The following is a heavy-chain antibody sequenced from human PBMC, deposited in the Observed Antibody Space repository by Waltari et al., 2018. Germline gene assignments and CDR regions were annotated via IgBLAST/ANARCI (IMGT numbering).Heavy chain of an antibody. J-gene: IGHJ2*01. CDR1: GFTVSSNY. CDR2: INSGGDT. CDR3: ARDVTGYYYFDL. V-gene: IGHV3-53*01. Sequence: EVQLVESGGGLIQPGGYLRLSCAASGFTVSSNYMRWVRQAPGKGLEWVSVINSGGDTHYADSVKGRFTISRDNSKNTVYLQMNTLRAEDTALYYCARDVTGYYYFDLWGRGTLVTVSS.